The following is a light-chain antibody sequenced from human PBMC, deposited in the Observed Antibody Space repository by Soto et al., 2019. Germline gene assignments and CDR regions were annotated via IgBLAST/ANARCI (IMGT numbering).Light chain of an antibody. CDR1: QSVSSGY. V-gene: IGKV3-20*01. J-gene: IGKJ2*01. CDR2: GAS. Sequence: EIVLTQSPGTLSLSPGERATLSCRASQSVSSGYLAWYQQKPGQAPRLLIYGASSRATGIPDRFSGSGSGTDFTLTISRLEPEDFAVYYCQQNGGAYTFGQGTKVDIK. CDR3: QQNGGAYT.